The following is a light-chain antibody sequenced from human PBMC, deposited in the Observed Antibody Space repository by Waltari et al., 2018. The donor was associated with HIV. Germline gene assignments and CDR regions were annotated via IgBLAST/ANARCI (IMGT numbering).Light chain of an antibody. V-gene: IGKV4-1*01. CDR3: QQYYSTPRT. Sequence: IVTTQSPDSLAASLGETATIHCKSSQSLLYRSNNRNYLAWYQQKPGQPPKLLIYWASTRESGVPDRFSGSGSGTDFALTISGLQAEDVAVYYCQQYYSTPRTFGQGTKVEIK. CDR2: WAS. CDR1: QSLLYRSNNRNY. J-gene: IGKJ1*01.